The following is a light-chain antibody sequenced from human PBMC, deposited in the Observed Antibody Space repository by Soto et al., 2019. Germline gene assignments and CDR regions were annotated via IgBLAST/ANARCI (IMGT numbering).Light chain of an antibody. CDR2: GAS. CDR1: QSVSSN. V-gene: IGKV3-15*01. CDR3: QQYNNWPIT. Sequence: EIVLTQSPGTLSLSPGERATLSCRASQSVSSNLAWYQQKPGQAHRLLIYGASTRATGIPARFSGSGSGTEFTLTISSLQSEDFAVYYCQQYNNWPITFGQGTRLEIK. J-gene: IGKJ5*01.